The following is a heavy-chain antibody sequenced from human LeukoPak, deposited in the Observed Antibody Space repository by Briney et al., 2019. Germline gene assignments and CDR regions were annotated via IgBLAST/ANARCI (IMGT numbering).Heavy chain of an antibody. CDR1: GFTFDDYA. CDR3: ARDLCSWIQLCPLDY. CDR2: ISWNSGSI. V-gene: IGHV3-9*01. D-gene: IGHD5-18*01. J-gene: IGHJ4*02. Sequence: QTGGSLRLSCAASGFTFDDYAMHWVRQAPGKGLEWVSGISWNSGSIGYADSVKGRFTISRDNAKNSLYLQMNSLRAEDTAVYYCARDLCSWIQLCPLDYWGQGTLVTVSS.